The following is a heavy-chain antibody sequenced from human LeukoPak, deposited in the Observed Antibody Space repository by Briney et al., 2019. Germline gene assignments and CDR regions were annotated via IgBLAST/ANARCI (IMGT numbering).Heavy chain of an antibody. J-gene: IGHJ3*02. CDR2: IYYSGST. D-gene: IGHD1-26*01. CDR1: GGSISSSSYY. CDR3: AREYSGSYNAFDI. V-gene: IGHV4-39*07. Sequence: KPSETLSLTCTISGGSISSSSYYWGWIRQPPGKGLEWIGSIYYSGSTYYNPSLKSRVTISVDTSKNQFSLKLSSVTAADTAVYYCAREYSGSYNAFDIWGQGTMVTVSS.